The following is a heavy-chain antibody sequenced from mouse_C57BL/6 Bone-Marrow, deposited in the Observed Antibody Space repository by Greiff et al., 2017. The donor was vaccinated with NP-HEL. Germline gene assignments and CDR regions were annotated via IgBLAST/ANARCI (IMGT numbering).Heavy chain of an antibody. Sequence: DVKLQESGPVLVKPGASVKMSCKASGYTFTDYYMNWVKQSHGKSLEWIGVINPYNGGTSYNQKFKGKATLTVDKSSSTAYMELNSLTSEDSAVYYCASGFYYYGSSYVWFAYWGQGTLVTVSA. CDR3: ASGFYYYGSSYVWFAY. CDR1: GYTFTDYY. V-gene: IGHV1-19*01. J-gene: IGHJ3*01. CDR2: INPYNGGT. D-gene: IGHD1-1*01.